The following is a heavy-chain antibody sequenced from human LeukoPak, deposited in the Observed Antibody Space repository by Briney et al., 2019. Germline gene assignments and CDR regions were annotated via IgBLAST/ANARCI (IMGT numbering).Heavy chain of an antibody. CDR1: GYTFTNYA. V-gene: IGHV7-4-1*02. CDR2: INTNTGNP. D-gene: IGHD3-10*01. J-gene: IGHJ2*01. Sequence: GASVKVSCKASGYTFTNYAMNWVRQAPGQGLEWMGWINTNTGNPTYAQGFTGRFVFSLDTSVSTAYLQISGLKAEDTAVYDCARIYYSNEARYLDLWGRGTLVTVSS. CDR3: ARIYYSNEARYLDL.